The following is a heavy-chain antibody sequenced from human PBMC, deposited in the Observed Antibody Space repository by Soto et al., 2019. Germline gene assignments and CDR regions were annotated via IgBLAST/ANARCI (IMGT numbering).Heavy chain of an antibody. Sequence: GGSLRLSCAASGFTFSHYYMHWVRQTPGKGLVWLSRISGDGSGTDYADSVKGRFTISRDDAKNTYLQINRLTAEDTATYYCAREGDSAWYFDFWGRGTLVTVSS. CDR1: GFTFSHYY. CDR2: ISGDGSGT. CDR3: AREGDSAWYFDF. V-gene: IGHV3-74*01. J-gene: IGHJ2*01. D-gene: IGHD3-10*01.